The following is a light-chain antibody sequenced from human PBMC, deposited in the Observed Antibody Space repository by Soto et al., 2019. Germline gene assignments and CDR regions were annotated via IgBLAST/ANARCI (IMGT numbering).Light chain of an antibody. V-gene: IGKV1-5*03. CDR1: QSINNW. CDR3: QQYGYPPIT. Sequence: DIQMTQSASTLSASVGDRVTITCRASQSINNWLAWYQQKPGKAPKLLIYKTSDLESGVPSRFSGSGSGTEFSLTISRLEPEDFAVYYCQQYGYPPITFGQGTRLEIK. J-gene: IGKJ5*01. CDR2: KTS.